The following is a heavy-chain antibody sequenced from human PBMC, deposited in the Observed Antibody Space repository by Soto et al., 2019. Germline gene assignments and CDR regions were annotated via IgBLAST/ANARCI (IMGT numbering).Heavy chain of an antibody. D-gene: IGHD4-17*01. CDR3: ARGHYGDFYYFDY. J-gene: IGHJ4*02. CDR2: IKQDRSEK. Sequence: GGSLRLSCAASGFTFSSYWMSWVRQAPGKGLEWVANIKQDRSEKYYVDSVKGRFTISRDNAKNSLYLQMNSLRAEDTAVYYCARGHYGDFYYFDYWGQGTLVTVSS. V-gene: IGHV3-7*01. CDR1: GFTFSSYW.